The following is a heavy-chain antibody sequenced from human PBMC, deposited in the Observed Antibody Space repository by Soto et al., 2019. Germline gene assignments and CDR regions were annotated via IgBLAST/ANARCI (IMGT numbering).Heavy chain of an antibody. Sequence: ASVKVSCKASGYTFTSYYMHWVRQAPGQGLEWMGIINPSGGSTSYAQKFQGRVTMTRDTSTSTVYMELSSLRSEDTAVYYCARGSHPWPDPGNKNAFDIWGQGTMVTVSS. D-gene: IGHD3-10*01. CDR2: INPSGGST. V-gene: IGHV1-46*03. CDR3: ARGSHPWPDPGNKNAFDI. CDR1: GYTFTSYY. J-gene: IGHJ3*02.